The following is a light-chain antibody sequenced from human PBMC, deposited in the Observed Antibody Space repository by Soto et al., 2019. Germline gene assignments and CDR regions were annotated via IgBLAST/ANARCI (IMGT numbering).Light chain of an antibody. Sequence: DIQMTQSPSTLSASVGDRVTITCRASQSISSWLAWYQQKPGKAPNLLIQKASILESGVPSRFSGSGSGTEFTLTISSLQPDDFATYYCQQYSIFSLTFGGGTRVDIK. CDR1: QSISSW. CDR3: QQYSIFSLT. V-gene: IGKV1-5*03. J-gene: IGKJ4*01. CDR2: KAS.